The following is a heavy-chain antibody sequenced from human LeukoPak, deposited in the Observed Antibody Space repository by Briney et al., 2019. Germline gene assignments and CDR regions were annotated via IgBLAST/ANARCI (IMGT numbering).Heavy chain of an antibody. D-gene: IGHD2-8*01. CDR1: GFTFSRYN. Sequence: QTGGSLRLSCAASGFTFSRYNMNWVRQAPGKGLEWASYISSSGSTINYADSVKGRFTISRDNAKNSLYLQMNSLTAEDTAVYYCARDLGNGDYFDYWGQGTLVTVSS. V-gene: IGHV3-48*01. CDR3: ARDLGNGDYFDY. CDR2: ISSSGSTI. J-gene: IGHJ4*02.